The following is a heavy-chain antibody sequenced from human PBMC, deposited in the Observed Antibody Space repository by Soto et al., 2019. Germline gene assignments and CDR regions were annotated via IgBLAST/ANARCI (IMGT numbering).Heavy chain of an antibody. Sequence: GGSLRLSCAASGFNLSSYWMSWVRQAPGKGLEWVANIKQDGSEKFYVDSVKGRFTISRDNAKNSLYLQMNSLRAEDTAVYYCARALSYGNIWGHGTMVT. J-gene: IGHJ3*02. CDR3: ARALSYGNI. D-gene: IGHD3-16*01. CDR1: GFNLSSYW. CDR2: IKQDGSEK. V-gene: IGHV3-7*04.